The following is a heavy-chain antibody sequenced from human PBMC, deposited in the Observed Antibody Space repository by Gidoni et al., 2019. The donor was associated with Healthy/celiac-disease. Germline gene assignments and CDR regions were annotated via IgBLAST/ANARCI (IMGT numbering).Heavy chain of an antibody. CDR2: IYSGGST. CDR3: ARGPLAAAGAFDI. J-gene: IGHJ3*02. V-gene: IGHV3-66*01. D-gene: IGHD6-13*01. CDR1: GSTVSSND. Sequence: EVQLVDSGGGFVPPGGSLRLSCEASGSTVSSNDMSCVRQAPGKGLEWVSVIYSGGSTYYADSVKGRFTISRDNSKNPLYLQMNSLRAEDTAVYYWARGPLAAAGAFDIWGQGTMVTVSS.